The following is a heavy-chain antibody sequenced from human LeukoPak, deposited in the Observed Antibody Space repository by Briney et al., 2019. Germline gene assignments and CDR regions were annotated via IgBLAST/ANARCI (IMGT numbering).Heavy chain of an antibody. CDR2: IHEDGSDK. V-gene: IGHV3-7*05. D-gene: IGHD2-2*01. Sequence: GGSLRLSCAASGFTFSRYWMNWVRRAPGKGLEWVANIHEDGSDKYYVDSVKGRFTVSRDNAKNSLYLQMNSLRPEDTAVYYCARCTASCYANAFDVWGQGTLLTVSS. CDR1: GFTFSRYW. J-gene: IGHJ3*01. CDR3: ARCTASCYANAFDV.